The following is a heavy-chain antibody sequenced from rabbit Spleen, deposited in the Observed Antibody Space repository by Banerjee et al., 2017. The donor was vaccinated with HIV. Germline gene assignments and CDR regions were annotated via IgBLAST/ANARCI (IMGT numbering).Heavy chain of an antibody. V-gene: IGHV1S40*01. CDR3: ARDLDGVIGWNFGW. J-gene: IGHJ6*01. Sequence: QSLEESGGGLVQPEGSLTLTCTASEFSFNNNYYMCWVRQAPGKGLEWIGCIYGGDGSSTAYANWAKGRFTVSKASSTTLTLQMTSLTAADTATYFCARDLDGVIGWNFGWWGPGTLVTVS. D-gene: IGHD4-1*01. CDR1: EFSFNNNYY. CDR2: IYGGDGSST.